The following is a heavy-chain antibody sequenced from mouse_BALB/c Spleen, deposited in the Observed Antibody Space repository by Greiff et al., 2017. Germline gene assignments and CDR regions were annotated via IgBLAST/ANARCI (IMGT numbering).Heavy chain of an antibody. D-gene: IGHD2-4*01. Sequence: EVHLVESGGGLVKPGGSLKLSCAASGFTFSSYAMSWVRQSPEKRLEWVAEISSGGSYTYYPDTVTGRFTISRDNAKNTLYLEMSSLRSEDTAMYYCARDQDYDEDYYAMDYWGQGTSVTVSS. J-gene: IGHJ4*01. V-gene: IGHV5-9-4*01. CDR3: ARDQDYDEDYYAMDY. CDR1: GFTFSSYA. CDR2: ISSGGSYT.